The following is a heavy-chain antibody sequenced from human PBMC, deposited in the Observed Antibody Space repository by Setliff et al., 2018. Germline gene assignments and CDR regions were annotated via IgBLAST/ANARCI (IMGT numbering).Heavy chain of an antibody. CDR3: AREGVHTRSSTDYHYYMDV. CDR1: GGSISSYG. CDR2: TIPVFGTT. D-gene: IGHD1-26*01. V-gene: IGHV1-69*05. Sequence: ASVKVSCKASGGSISSYGISWVRQAPGQGLEWMGGTIPVFGTTDYAQKFQGRVTIMTDESTSTVYMELSSLTSEDTAVYYCAREGVHTRSSTDYHYYMDVCGRGTTVTVSS. J-gene: IGHJ6*03.